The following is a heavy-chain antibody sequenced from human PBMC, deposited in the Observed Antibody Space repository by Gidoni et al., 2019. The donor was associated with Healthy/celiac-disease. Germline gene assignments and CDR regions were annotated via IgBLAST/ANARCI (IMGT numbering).Heavy chain of an antibody. D-gene: IGHD1-7*01. V-gene: IGHV1-3*01. CDR2: INAGNGNT. Sequence: QVPPVQSGAEVKKTGASVKVSCKASGCTFTSYAMHRVRPAHGQRLEWMGWINAGNGNTIDSQKFQGRITITRDTSASTAYKELSSLRSEDTAVYYCARDGRNNWNYGEYYYYYYMDVWGKGTTVTVSS. CDR3: ARDGRNNWNYGEYYYYYYMDV. J-gene: IGHJ6*03. CDR1: GCTFTSYA.